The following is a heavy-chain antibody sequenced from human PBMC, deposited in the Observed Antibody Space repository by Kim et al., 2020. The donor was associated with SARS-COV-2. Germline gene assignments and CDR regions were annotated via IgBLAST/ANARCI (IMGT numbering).Heavy chain of an antibody. V-gene: IGHV3-48*04. D-gene: IGHD3-22*01. CDR2: ISSSSSTI. Sequence: GGSLRLSCAASGFTFSSYSMNWVRQAPGKGLEWVSYISSSSSTIYYADSVKGRFTISRDNAKNSLYLQMNSLRAEDTAVYYCARDRRSPVRYYDSSGYPGGDAFDIWGQGTMVTVSS. CDR3: ARDRRSPVRYYDSSGYPGGDAFDI. CDR1: GFTFSSYS. J-gene: IGHJ3*02.